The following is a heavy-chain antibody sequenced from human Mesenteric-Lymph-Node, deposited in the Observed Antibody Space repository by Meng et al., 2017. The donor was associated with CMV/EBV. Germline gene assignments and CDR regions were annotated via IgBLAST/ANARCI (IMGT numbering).Heavy chain of an antibody. CDR2: INFSSDYI. Sequence: GGSLRLSCVASGFSFRSYSMSWVRQAPGKGLEWVSSINFSSDYIYYADSVKGRFTISRDNAKNSLYLQMNSLSAEDTAVYYCARVGEPPSRYNYAGYYFDYWGQGTLVTVSS. CDR1: GFSFRSYS. J-gene: IGHJ4*02. CDR3: ARVGEPPSRYNYAGYYFDY. V-gene: IGHV3-21*01. D-gene: IGHD5-18*01.